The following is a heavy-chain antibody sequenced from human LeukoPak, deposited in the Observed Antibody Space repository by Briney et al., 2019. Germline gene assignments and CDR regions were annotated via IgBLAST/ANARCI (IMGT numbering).Heavy chain of an antibody. Sequence: ASVKVSCKASGYTFTSYYMHWVRQAPGQGLEWMGIINPSGGSTSYAQKFQGRVTMTRDTSISTAYMELSRLRSDDTAVYYCARVVNSSGWYRWDAFDIWGQGTMVTVSS. CDR1: GYTFTSYY. D-gene: IGHD6-19*01. CDR3: ARVVNSSGWYRWDAFDI. V-gene: IGHV1-46*01. J-gene: IGHJ3*02. CDR2: INPSGGST.